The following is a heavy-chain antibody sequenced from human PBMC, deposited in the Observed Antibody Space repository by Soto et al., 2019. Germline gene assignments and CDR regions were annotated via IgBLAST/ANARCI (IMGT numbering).Heavy chain of an antibody. J-gene: IGHJ4*02. CDR2: ISYDGSNK. Sequence: LRLSCAASGFTFSSYGMHWVRQAPGKGLEWVAVISYDGSNKYYADSVKGRFTISRDNSKNTLYLQMNSLRAEDTAVYYCAKVWGVYGDYGLECWGKGTLVIVSS. V-gene: IGHV3-30*18. D-gene: IGHD4-17*01. CDR1: GFTFSSYG. CDR3: AKVWGVYGDYGLEC.